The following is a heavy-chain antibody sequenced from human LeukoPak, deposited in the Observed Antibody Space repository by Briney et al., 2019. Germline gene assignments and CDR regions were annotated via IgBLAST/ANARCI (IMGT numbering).Heavy chain of an antibody. J-gene: IGHJ5*02. D-gene: IGHD2-21*02. CDR2: IYHRGST. CDR3: ARVGGVSCGGDCYFNWFDP. Sequence: SETLSLTCTVSGYSISGAYYWGWIRQPPGKGLEWIGSIYHRGSTYYNPSLKSRVTISVDTSKNQFSLKLSSVTAADTAVYYCARVGGVSCGGDCYFNWFDPWGQGTLVTVSS. CDR1: GYSISGAYY. V-gene: IGHV4-38-2*02.